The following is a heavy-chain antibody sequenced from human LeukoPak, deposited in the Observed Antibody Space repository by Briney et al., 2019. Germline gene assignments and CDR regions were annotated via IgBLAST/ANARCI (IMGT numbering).Heavy chain of an antibody. CDR3: ASVRRGFGESSKYYSYYYMDV. CDR1: GGSISSSSYY. D-gene: IGHD3-10*01. J-gene: IGHJ6*03. V-gene: IGHV4-39*01. CDR2: IYYSGST. Sequence: SETLSLTCTVSGGSISSSSYYWGWIRQPPGKGLEWIGSIYYSGSTYYNPSLKSRVTISVDTSKNQFSLKLSAVTAADTAVYYCASVRRGFGESSKYYSYYYMDVWGNGTTVTIFS.